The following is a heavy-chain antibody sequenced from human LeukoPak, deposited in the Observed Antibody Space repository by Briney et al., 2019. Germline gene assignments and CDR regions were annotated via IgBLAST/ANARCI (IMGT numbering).Heavy chain of an antibody. CDR3: ARVGEYCSGGSCYYAFDI. Sequence: GGSLRLSCAASGFTFSSYDMHWVRQAPGKGLEWVSAIGTAGDTYYPGSVKGRFTISRENAKNSLYLQMNSLRAGDTAVYYCARVGEYCSGGSCYYAFDIWGQGTMVTVSS. CDR1: GFTFSSYD. CDR2: IGTAGDT. J-gene: IGHJ3*02. V-gene: IGHV3-13*01. D-gene: IGHD2-15*01.